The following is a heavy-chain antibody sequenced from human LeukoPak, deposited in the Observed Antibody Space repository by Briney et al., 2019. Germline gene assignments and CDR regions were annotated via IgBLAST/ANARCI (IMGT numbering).Heavy chain of an antibody. CDR1: GGSISSYY. CDR2: INHSGST. D-gene: IGHD1-14*01. Sequence: PSETLSLTCTVSGGSISSYYWSWIRQPPGKGLEWIGEINHSGSTNYNPSLKSRVTISVDTSKNQFSLKLSSVTAADTAVYYCARGLPTGYFDYWGQGTLVTVSS. J-gene: IGHJ4*02. CDR3: ARGLPTGYFDY. V-gene: IGHV4-34*01.